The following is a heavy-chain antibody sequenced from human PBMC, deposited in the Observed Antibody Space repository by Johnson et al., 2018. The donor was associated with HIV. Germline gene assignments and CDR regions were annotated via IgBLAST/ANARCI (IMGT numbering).Heavy chain of an antibody. CDR2: IYWDGGRR. J-gene: IGHJ3*02. CDR3: AREMIIGGDSRWVEGAFDI. Sequence: VQVVESGGGVVRPGGSLRLSCAASGFTFDDYGMSWVRQAPGKGLEWVAGIYWDGGRRCYADSVKGRFTISRDNAKNYLYLQMNSLRDEDTAVYYCAREMIIGGDSRWVEGAFDIWGQGTMVTVSS. D-gene: IGHD4-23*01. V-gene: IGHV3-20*04. CDR1: GFTFDDYG.